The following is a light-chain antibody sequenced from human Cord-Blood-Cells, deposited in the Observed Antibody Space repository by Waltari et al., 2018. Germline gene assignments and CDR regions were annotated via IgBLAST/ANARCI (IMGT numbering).Light chain of an antibody. CDR1: SSNIGSNE. CDR3: AAWDDSLRV. J-gene: IGLJ3*02. V-gene: IGLV1-47*01. CDR2: RNN. Sequence: QSVLTQPPSASGTPGQRVTISCSGSSSNIGSNEVYWYQQLPGTAPKLLIYRNNQRPSGVPDRFSGSKSGTSASLAISGLRSEDEADYYCAAWDDSLRVFGGGTKLTVL.